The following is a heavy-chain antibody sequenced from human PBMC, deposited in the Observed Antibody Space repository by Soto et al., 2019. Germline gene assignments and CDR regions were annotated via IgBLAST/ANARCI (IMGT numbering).Heavy chain of an antibody. V-gene: IGHV4-39*01. CDR3: ARQTGYTSGWRLHAPVFEF. J-gene: IGHJ4*02. CDR2: IYYSGST. CDR1: GDSITNVDYY. D-gene: IGHD6-19*01. Sequence: SETLSLTCTVSGDSITNVDYYWGWVRQPPGKGLEWVGSIYYSGSTYYNPSLKSRVTIFVDTSKNQFSLGLRSVTATDTAVYYCARQTGYTSGWRLHAPVFEFWGQGMLVTVSS.